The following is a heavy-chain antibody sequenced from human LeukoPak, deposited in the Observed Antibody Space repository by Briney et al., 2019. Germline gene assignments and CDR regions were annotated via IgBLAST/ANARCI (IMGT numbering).Heavy chain of an antibody. CDR1: GFSFSSYA. CDR3: ARVYYFDSNGYYQQMDY. J-gene: IGHJ4*02. D-gene: IGHD3-22*01. Sequence: GGSLRLSCAASGFSFSSYAMHWVRQAPGKGLEWLAVISYDGGRTHYAESVKGRFTISRDNSQNTLYLQMDSLRAEDTAVFYCARVYYFDSNGYYQQMDYWGQGTLVTVSS. CDR2: ISYDGGRT. V-gene: IGHV3-30*04.